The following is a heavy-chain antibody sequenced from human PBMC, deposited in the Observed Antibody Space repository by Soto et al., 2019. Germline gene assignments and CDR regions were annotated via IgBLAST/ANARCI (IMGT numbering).Heavy chain of an antibody. CDR2: IYYSGNT. CDR3: AGIPVVVPAAISGGSDYYYGMDV. J-gene: IGHJ6*02. V-gene: IGHV4-59*01. CDR1: GGSISTYY. Sequence: TSETLSLTCTVSGGSISTYYWSWIRQPPGKGLEWIGYIYYSGNTNYNPSLKSRVTISVDTSKNQFSLKLRSVTAADTAVYYCAGIPVVVPAAISGGSDYYYGMDVWGQGTTVTVSS. D-gene: IGHD2-2*01.